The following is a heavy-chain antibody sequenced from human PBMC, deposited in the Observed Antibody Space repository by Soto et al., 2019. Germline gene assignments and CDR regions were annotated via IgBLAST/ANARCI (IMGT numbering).Heavy chain of an antibody. CDR2: ISYDGSNQ. J-gene: IGHJ4*02. V-gene: IGHV3-30*18. Sequence: SLRLSCAASGFTFNIYSMHWVRRAPDKGLEWVALISYDGSNQYYADSVKGRFTISRDNSKNTLFLQMNSLRADDTAVYYCAKDQASGQGSFDSWGQGTLVTVSS. CDR3: AKDQASGQGSFDS. CDR1: GFTFNIYS.